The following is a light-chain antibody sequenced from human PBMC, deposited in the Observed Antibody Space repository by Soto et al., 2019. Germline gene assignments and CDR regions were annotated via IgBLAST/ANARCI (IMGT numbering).Light chain of an antibody. CDR2: VAS. V-gene: IGKV1-17*01. J-gene: IGKJ2*01. CDR1: QGIRNY. Sequence: IQMTQSPSSLSASVGDTVTVTCRASQGIRNYLNWFQQKPGKAPKRLISVASTLQSGVPSRFSGSGSGTEFTLTISSLQPEDSATYYCLHHNTYPSTFGQGTKLEIK. CDR3: LHHNTYPST.